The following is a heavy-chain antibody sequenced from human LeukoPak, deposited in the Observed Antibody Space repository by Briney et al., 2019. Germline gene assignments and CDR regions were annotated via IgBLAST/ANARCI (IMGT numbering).Heavy chain of an antibody. CDR3: AMGIAAITVRLGLDY. CDR2: IDPKNGVT. Sequence: ASVTVSCKASGYTFTGQYIHFLRQAPAQALEWMGWIDPKNGVTNYAEKSQGGVTMTRDTSISTAYMELSRLTSDDTAVYFCAMGIAAITVRLGLDYWGQGTLVTVSS. J-gene: IGHJ4*02. D-gene: IGHD6-13*01. CDR1: GYTFTGQY. V-gene: IGHV1-2*02.